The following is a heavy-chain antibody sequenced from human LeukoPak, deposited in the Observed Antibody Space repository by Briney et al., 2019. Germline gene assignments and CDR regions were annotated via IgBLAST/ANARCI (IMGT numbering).Heavy chain of an antibody. Sequence: GASVKVSCKASGYTFTNYAINWVRQAPGQGLEWMGWISGYNGNTNYAPILQGRVTMTTDASTNTAYMELRSLRSDDTAFVYCARGPRLDSSGWYYGAFDIWGQGTMVTVSS. CDR1: GYTFTNYA. CDR2: ISGYNGNT. V-gene: IGHV1-18*01. J-gene: IGHJ3*02. D-gene: IGHD6-19*01. CDR3: ARGPRLDSSGWYYGAFDI.